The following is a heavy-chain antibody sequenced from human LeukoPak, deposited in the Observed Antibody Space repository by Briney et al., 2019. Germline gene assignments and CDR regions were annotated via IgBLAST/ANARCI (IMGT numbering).Heavy chain of an antibody. CDR1: GFTFSDYY. V-gene: IGHV3-11*01. CDR2: ISSSGSTI. J-gene: IGHJ6*02. D-gene: IGHD3-22*01. Sequence: GGSLRLSCAASGFTFSDYYMSWIRQAPGKGLEWVSYISSSGSTIYYADSVKGRFTISRDNAKNSLYLQMNSLRAEDTAVYYCARGPVSSAPRSYYYYGMDVWGQGTTVTVSS. CDR3: ARGPVSSAPRSYYYYGMDV.